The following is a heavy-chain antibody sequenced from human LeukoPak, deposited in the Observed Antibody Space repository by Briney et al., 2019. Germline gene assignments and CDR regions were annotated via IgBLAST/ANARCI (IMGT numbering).Heavy chain of an antibody. J-gene: IGHJ5*02. CDR3: AITTVRGLNWFDP. Sequence: ASVKVSFKASGYTFTSYGISWVRQAPGQGLEWMGWISAYNGNTNYAQKLQGRVTMTTDTSTSTAYMELRSLRSDDTAVYYCAITTVRGLNWFDPWGQGTLVTVSS. CDR2: ISAYNGNT. V-gene: IGHV1-18*01. CDR1: GYTFTSYG. D-gene: IGHD4-17*01.